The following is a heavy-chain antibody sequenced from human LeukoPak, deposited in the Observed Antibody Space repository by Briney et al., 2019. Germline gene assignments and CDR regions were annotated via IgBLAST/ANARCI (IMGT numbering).Heavy chain of an antibody. Sequence: SETLSLTCTVSGGSISSYYWSWIRQPPGKGLEWIGYIYYSGSTNYNPSLKSRVTISVDTSKNQFSLKLSSVTAADTAVYYCARVGGNSDAFDIWGQGTMVTVSS. J-gene: IGHJ3*02. CDR2: IYYSGST. CDR3: ARVGGNSDAFDI. D-gene: IGHD4-23*01. CDR1: GGSISSYY. V-gene: IGHV4-59*12.